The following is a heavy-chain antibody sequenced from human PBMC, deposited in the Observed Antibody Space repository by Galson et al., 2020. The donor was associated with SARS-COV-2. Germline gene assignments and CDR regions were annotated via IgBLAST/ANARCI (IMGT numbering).Heavy chain of an antibody. CDR3: ARERLED. D-gene: IGHD1-1*01. CDR2: IRSSSGTI. V-gene: IGHV3-48*04. CDR1: GFTFSSYN. Sequence: GGSLRLSCAASGFTFSSYNMNWVRQAPVKGLELVAYIRSSSGTIYYADSVKGRFTISRDNAKNSLYLQLNSLRVEDTAVYYCARERLEDWGQGTLVTVSS. J-gene: IGHJ4*02.